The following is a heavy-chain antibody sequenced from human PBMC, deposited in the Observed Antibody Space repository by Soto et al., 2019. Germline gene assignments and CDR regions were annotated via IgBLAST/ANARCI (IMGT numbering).Heavy chain of an antibody. D-gene: IGHD2-15*01. Sequence: QVQLVQSGAEVKKPGASVKVSCKASGYKFINHYIHWVRQAPGVGLEWMGWINVGNGNTGYSRKFQGRVTNARDMSASTAYIEVTSLTSEDTAIYYCAREGAHYTPLDHWGQGTLVTVSS. CDR2: INVGNGNT. CDR1: GYKFINHY. V-gene: IGHV1-3*01. J-gene: IGHJ4*02. CDR3: AREGAHYTPLDH.